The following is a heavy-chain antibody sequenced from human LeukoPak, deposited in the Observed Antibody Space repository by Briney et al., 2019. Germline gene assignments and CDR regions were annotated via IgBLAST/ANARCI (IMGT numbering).Heavy chain of an antibody. CDR1: GYTLTELS. J-gene: IGHJ3*01. D-gene: IGHD1-14*01. Sequence: GASVKVSCKVSGYTLTELSMHWVRQAPGKGREWMGGFYPEDDETTYAQKFQGRFTMTEDTSTGTAYMELSSLTSDDTAVYYCATDRIAEVNFEAFHFWGQGTMVTVSS. CDR2: FYPEDDET. CDR3: ATDRIAEVNFEAFHF. V-gene: IGHV1-24*01.